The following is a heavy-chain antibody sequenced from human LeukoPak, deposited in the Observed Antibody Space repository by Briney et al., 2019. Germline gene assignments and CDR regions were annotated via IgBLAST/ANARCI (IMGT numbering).Heavy chain of an antibody. CDR3: ARVDFWSGYFDY. CDR1: GYSISSGCY. J-gene: IGHJ4*02. D-gene: IGHD3-3*01. V-gene: IGHV4-38-2*02. Sequence: SETLSLTCTVSGYSISSGCYWGWIRQPPGKGLEWIGSIYHSGSTYYNPSLKSRVTISVDTSKNQFSLKLSSVTAADTAVYYCARVDFWSGYFDYWGQGTLVTVSS. CDR2: IYHSGST.